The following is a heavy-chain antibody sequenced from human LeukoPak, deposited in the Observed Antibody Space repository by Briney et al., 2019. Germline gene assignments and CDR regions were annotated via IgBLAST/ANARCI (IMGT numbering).Heavy chain of an antibody. Sequence: ASVKVSCKASGYTFTSYGISWVRQAPGQGLEWMGWISVYNGDTNYAQKVQGRVTMTTDTSTSTAYMELRSLRSDDTAVYYCARVSFVGALDYWGQGTLVTVSS. CDR3: ARVSFVGALDY. CDR1: GYTFTSYG. V-gene: IGHV1-18*01. CDR2: ISVYNGDT. J-gene: IGHJ4*02. D-gene: IGHD1-26*01.